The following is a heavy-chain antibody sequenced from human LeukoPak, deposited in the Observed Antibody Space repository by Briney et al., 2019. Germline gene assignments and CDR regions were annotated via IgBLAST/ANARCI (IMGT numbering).Heavy chain of an antibody. J-gene: IGHJ4*02. V-gene: IGHV3-30*01. D-gene: IGHD4-11*01. Sequence: PGGSLRLSCAASGFTFSSYAMHWVRQAPGKGLEWVAVISYDGSNKYYADSVKGRFTISRDNSKNTLYLQMNSLRAEDTAVYYCVRARVTASLFDYWGQGTLVTVSS. CDR1: GFTFSSYA. CDR3: VRARVTASLFDY. CDR2: ISYDGSNK.